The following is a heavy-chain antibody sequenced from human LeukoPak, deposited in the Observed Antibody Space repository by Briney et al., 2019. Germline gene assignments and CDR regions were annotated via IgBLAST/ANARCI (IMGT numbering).Heavy chain of an antibody. V-gene: IGHV3-23*01. Sequence: PGGSLRLSCAVSGFSYAMTWVRQAPGKGLEWVSSVSTSGGTTYSADSVKGRFTISRDNSKNTLYLQMNSLRAEDTAVFYCARSSRRVGASTPYYYYFYMDVWGKGTTVAVSS. D-gene: IGHD1-26*01. CDR1: GFSYA. CDR2: VSTSGGTT. CDR3: ARSSRRVGASTPYYYYFYMDV. J-gene: IGHJ6*03.